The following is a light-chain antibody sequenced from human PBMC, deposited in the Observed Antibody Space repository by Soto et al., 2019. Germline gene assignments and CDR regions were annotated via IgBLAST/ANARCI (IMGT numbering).Light chain of an antibody. V-gene: IGLV2-11*01. CDR1: SSDVGGYNY. CDR2: DVT. Sequence: QSALTQPRSVSGSPGQSVTISCTGTSSDVGGYNYVSWYQLHPGKAPKLLIHDVTKRPSGVPDRFSGSKSGNTASLTISGLQDEDEADYYCCSYAAATHVFATGTKVTVL. J-gene: IGLJ1*01. CDR3: CSYAAATHV.